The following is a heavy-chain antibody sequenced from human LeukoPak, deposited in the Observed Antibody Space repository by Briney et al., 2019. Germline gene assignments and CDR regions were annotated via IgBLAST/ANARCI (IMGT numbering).Heavy chain of an antibody. Sequence: GGSLRLSCAASGFTFSSYWMSWVRQAPGKGLVWVSRINSDGSSTSYADSVKGRFTISRDNAKNTLYLQMNSLRAEDTAVYYCATYDFWSGYYGYWGQGTLVTVSS. CDR3: ATYDFWSGYYGY. CDR1: GFTFSSYW. V-gene: IGHV3-74*01. CDR2: INSDGSST. D-gene: IGHD3-3*01. J-gene: IGHJ4*02.